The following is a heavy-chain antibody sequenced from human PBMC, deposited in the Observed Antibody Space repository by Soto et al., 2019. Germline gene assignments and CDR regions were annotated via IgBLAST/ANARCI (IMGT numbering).Heavy chain of an antibody. J-gene: IGHJ5*02. Sequence: QVQLVESGGDLVKPGGSLRLSCAASGFTFNDFFMTWIRQAPGRGPEWVASTSNSGNSVYYADSVKGRFTVSRDNAQNTLTLQMPDLRGDDTAVYYCARNTFNWFDPWGQGTLVTVSS. CDR1: GFTFNDFF. CDR3: ARNTFNWFDP. V-gene: IGHV3-11*01. CDR2: TSNSGNSV.